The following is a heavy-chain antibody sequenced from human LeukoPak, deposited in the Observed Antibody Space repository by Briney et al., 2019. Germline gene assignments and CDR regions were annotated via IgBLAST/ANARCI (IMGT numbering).Heavy chain of an antibody. D-gene: IGHD3-10*01. CDR3: ARKSAGYFDY. J-gene: IGHJ4*02. CDR1: GGSISSSSYY. CDR2: INHSGST. V-gene: IGHV4-39*07. Sequence: SETLTLTCTVSGGSISSSSYYWAWIRQPPGKGLEWIGEINHSGSTNYNPSLKSRVTISVDTSKNRFSLKLSSVTAADTAVYYCARKSAGYFDYWGQGTLVTVSS.